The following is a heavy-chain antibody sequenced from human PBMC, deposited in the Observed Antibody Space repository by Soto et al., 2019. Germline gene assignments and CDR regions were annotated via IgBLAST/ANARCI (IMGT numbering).Heavy chain of an antibody. D-gene: IGHD3-9*01. J-gene: IGHJ6*03. CDR3: ARYFDILTGYYLPRYYYYYMDV. V-gene: IGHV1-18*01. CDR2: ISAYNGNT. Sequence: ASVKVSCKASGYTFTSYGISWVRQAPGQGLEWMGWISAYNGNTNYAQKLQGRVTMTTDTSTSTAYMELKSLRSDDTAVYYCARYFDILTGYYLPRYYYYYMDVWGKGTTVTVSS. CDR1: GYTFTSYG.